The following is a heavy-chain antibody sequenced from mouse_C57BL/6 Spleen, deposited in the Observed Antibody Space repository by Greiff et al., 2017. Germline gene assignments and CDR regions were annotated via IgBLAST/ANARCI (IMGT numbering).Heavy chain of an antibody. CDR2: IYPGDGDT. CDR3: ARYYGSSYWYFDD. D-gene: IGHD1-1*01. J-gene: IGHJ1*03. Sequence: QVQLQQSGPELVKPGASVKISCKASGYAFSSSWMNWVKQRPGKGLEWIGRIYPGDGDTNYNGKFKGKATLTADKSSSTAYMQLSSLTSEDSAVYFCARYYGSSYWYFDDWGTGTTVTVSA. CDR1: GYAFSSSW. V-gene: IGHV1-82*01.